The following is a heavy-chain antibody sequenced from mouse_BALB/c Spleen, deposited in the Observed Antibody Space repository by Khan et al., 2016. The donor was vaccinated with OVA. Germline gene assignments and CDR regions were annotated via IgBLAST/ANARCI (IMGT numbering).Heavy chain of an antibody. J-gene: IGHJ4*01. Sequence: QVTLKESGPGILQTSQTLSLTCSFSGFSLSSSGMGVSWIRQPSGKGLEWLAHIYWDDDKRYNPSLKSRLTVSKDTSRTQVFLNITNVDTAETATYYCARSRWLYSFVMDYWGQGTSVIVSS. D-gene: IGHD2-3*01. CDR3: ARSRWLYSFVMDY. CDR1: GFSLSSSGMG. V-gene: IGHV8-12*01. CDR2: IYWDDDK.